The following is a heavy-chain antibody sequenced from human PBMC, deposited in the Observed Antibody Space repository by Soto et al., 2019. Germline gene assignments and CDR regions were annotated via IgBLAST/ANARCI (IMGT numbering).Heavy chain of an antibody. V-gene: IGHV3-7*01. Sequence: PGGSLRLSCAASGVTFYNYWMDWVRQAPGKGLEWVAKMNTEVSDKYYVDSVKGRFTISRDNAKNSLYLQINGLRAEETAVYYCGRQHGYWGQGTLVTVSS. CDR2: MNTEVSDK. CDR3: GRQHGY. J-gene: IGHJ4*02. CDR1: GVTFYNYW.